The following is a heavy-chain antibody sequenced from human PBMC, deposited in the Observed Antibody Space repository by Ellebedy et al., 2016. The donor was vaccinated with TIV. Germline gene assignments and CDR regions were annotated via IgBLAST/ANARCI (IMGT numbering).Heavy chain of an antibody. CDR3: ARQGIPVGPNDY. J-gene: IGHJ4*02. D-gene: IGHD1-26*01. V-gene: IGHV4-39*01. Sequence: MPSETLSLTCTVSGGSISSSSYYWGWIRQPPGKGLEWIGSIYYSGSTYYNPSLKSRVTISVDTSKNQFSLKLSSVTAADTAVYYCARQGIPVGPNDYWGQGTLVTVSS. CDR1: GGSISSSSYY. CDR2: IYYSGST.